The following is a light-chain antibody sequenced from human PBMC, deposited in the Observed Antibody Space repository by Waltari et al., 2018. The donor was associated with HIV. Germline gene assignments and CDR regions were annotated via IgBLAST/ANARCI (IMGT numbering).Light chain of an antibody. CDR1: SSDVGGYNY. V-gene: IGLV2-8*01. Sequence: QSALTQPPSASGSPGQSVTISCTGTSSDVGGYNYVSWYQQYPGKAPKFIIYEVNKRPSGVPDRFSGSKSGNTASLTVSGLQAEDEADYYCSSYGGSHNLVFGGGTKLTVL. J-gene: IGLJ2*01. CDR2: EVN. CDR3: SSYGGSHNLV.